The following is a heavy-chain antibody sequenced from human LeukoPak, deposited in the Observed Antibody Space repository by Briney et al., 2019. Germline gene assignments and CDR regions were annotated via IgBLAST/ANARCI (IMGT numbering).Heavy chain of an antibody. CDR1: GYTFTGYY. D-gene: IGHD6-19*01. Sequence: GASVKVSCKASGYTFTGYYMHWVRQAPGQGLVWMGWINPNSGGTNYAQKFQGRVTMTRDTSISTAYMELSRLRSDDTAVYYCARAYTAVAGTIIEDYFDYWGQGTLVTVSS. CDR2: INPNSGGT. J-gene: IGHJ4*02. CDR3: ARAYTAVAGTIIEDYFDY. V-gene: IGHV1-2*02.